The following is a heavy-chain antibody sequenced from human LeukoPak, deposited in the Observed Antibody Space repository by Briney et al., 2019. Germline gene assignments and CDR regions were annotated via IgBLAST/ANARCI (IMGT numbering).Heavy chain of an antibody. Sequence: SETLSLTCTVSGGSISSYYWGWIRQPAGKGLEWIGRIYTSGSTNYNPSLKSRVTMSVDTSKNQFSLKLSSVTAADTAVYYCARDGKATYYDFWSGNSWFDPWGQGTLVTVSS. V-gene: IGHV4-4*07. CDR3: ARDGKATYYDFWSGNSWFDP. J-gene: IGHJ5*02. D-gene: IGHD3-3*01. CDR2: IYTSGST. CDR1: GGSISSYY.